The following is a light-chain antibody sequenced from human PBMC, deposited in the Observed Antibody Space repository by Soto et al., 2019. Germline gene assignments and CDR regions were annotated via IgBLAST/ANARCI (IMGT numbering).Light chain of an antibody. CDR1: QGIATG. CDR3: QKYNSAPPT. J-gene: IGKJ1*01. CDR2: AAS. V-gene: IGKV1-27*01. Sequence: DIQMTQSPSILSGSVGDRVSITCRASQGIATGLAWYQQKPGAPPRLLIFAASTLQSGVPSRFSGSGSGTDFTLSISSLQPEDVGTFYCQKYNSAPPTFGHGTKVDI.